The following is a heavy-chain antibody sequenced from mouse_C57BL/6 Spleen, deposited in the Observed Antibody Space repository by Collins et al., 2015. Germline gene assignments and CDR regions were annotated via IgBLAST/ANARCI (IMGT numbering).Heavy chain of an antibody. CDR1: GYAFTNYL. CDR3: ARGYYGPYYYAMDY. J-gene: IGHJ4*01. D-gene: IGHD2-1*01. CDR2: INPGSGGT. V-gene: IGHV1-54*01. Sequence: QVQLQQSGAELVRPGTSVKVSCKASGYAFTNYLIEWVKQRPGQGLEWIGVINPGSGGTNYNEEFKGKATLTADKSSSTAYMQLSSLTSDDSAVYFCARGYYGPYYYAMDYWGQGTSVTVSS.